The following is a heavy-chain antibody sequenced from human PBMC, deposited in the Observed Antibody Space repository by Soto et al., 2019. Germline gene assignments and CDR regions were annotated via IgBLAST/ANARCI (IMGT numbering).Heavy chain of an antibody. CDR1: GFTFSSYA. V-gene: IGHV3-64D*06. CDR3: VKVPYGGNSEAYYYYGMDV. D-gene: IGHD4-17*01. J-gene: IGHJ6*02. CDR2: ISSNGGST. Sequence: GGSLRLSCSASGFTFSSYAMHWVRQAPGKGLEYVSAISSNGGSTYYADSVKGRFTISRDNSKNTLYLQMSSLRAEDTAVYYCVKVPYGGNSEAYYYYGMDVWGQGTTVTVSS.